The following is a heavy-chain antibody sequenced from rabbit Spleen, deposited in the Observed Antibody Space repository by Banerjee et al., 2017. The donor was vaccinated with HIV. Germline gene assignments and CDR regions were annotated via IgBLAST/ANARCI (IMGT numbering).Heavy chain of an antibody. J-gene: IGHJ6*01. Sequence: QSLEESGGDLVKPGGTLTLTCTVSGFSFSSAYYLCWVRQAPGKGLEWISCIAGSSSDFTYSASWAKGRFTISKTSSTTVTLQMTSLTAADTATYFCARDTGSSFSSYGMDLWGPGTLVTVS. D-gene: IGHD8-1*01. CDR3: ARDTGSSFSSYGMDL. V-gene: IGHV1S40*01. CDR1: GFSFSSAYY. CDR2: IAGSSSDFT.